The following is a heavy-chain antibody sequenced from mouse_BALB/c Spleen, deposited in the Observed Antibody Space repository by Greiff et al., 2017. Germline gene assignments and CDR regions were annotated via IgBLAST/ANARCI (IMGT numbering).Heavy chain of an antibody. Sequence: VQLQQSGPELVKPGASVKMSCKASGYTFTDYVISWVKQRTGQGLEWIGEIYPGSGSTYYNEKFKGKATLTADKSSNTAYMQLSSLTSEDSAVYFCARAITTDWYFDVWGAGTTVTVSS. CDR1: GYTFTDYV. CDR3: ARAITTDWYFDV. D-gene: IGHD1-1*01. V-gene: IGHV1-77*01. CDR2: IYPGSGST. J-gene: IGHJ1*01.